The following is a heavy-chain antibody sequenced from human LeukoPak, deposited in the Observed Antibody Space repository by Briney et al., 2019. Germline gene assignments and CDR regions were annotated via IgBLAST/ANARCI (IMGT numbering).Heavy chain of an antibody. D-gene: IGHD2-8*01. J-gene: IGHJ5*02. V-gene: IGHV3-48*03. CDR1: GFTFSSYA. CDR2: ISRSGGTI. CDR3: ARDSGEALMAVEDNWFDP. Sequence: PGGSLRLSCAASGFTFSSYAMNWVRQAPEKGLEWVSYISRSGGTIYYADSVKGRFTISRDNAKNSLYLQMNFLRVDDTAVYYCARDSGEALMAVEDNWFDPWGQGTLVTVSS.